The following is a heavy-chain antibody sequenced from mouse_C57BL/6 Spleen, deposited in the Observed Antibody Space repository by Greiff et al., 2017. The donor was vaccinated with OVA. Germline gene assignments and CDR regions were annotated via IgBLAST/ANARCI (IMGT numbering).Heavy chain of an antibody. D-gene: IGHD2-4*01. Sequence: VQLKESGAELVRPGTSVKLSCKASGYAFTNYLIEWVKQRPGQGLEWIGVINPGSGGTNYNEKFKGKATLTADKSSSTAYMQLSSLTSEDSAVYFCAREGDDYDDYFDYWGQGTTRTVS. J-gene: IGHJ2*01. V-gene: IGHV1-54*01. CDR2: INPGSGGT. CDR3: AREGDDYDDYFDY. CDR1: GYAFTNYL.